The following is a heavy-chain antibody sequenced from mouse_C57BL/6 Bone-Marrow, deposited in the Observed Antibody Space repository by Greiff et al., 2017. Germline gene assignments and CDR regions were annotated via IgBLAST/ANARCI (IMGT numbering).Heavy chain of an antibody. D-gene: IGHD2-12*01. CDR1: GYTFTSYW. CDR2: INPSNGGT. Sequence: QVQLQQPGTELVKPGASVKLSCKASGYTFTSYWMHWVKQRPGQGLEWIGNINPSNGGTNYNEKFKSKATLTVDTSSSTAYMQLSSLTSEYSAVSYYSRPLYSAWDFDVGGTGTTVTVSS. V-gene: IGHV1-53*01. CDR3: SRPLYSAWDFDV. J-gene: IGHJ1*03.